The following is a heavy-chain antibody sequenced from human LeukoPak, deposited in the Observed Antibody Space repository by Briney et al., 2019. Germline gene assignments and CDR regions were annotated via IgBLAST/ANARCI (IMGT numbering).Heavy chain of an antibody. J-gene: IGHJ6*03. V-gene: IGHV3-7*04. CDR2: INEDGSEK. Sequence: GGSLRLSCVASGFTFSGYWMSWVRQVPGKGLEWVANINEDGSEKYYVDSVKGRFTISRDTAKNSLYLQMNSLRAEDTAVYSCARGDYGDYWNYYYMDVWGKGTRSPSP. D-gene: IGHD4-17*01. CDR3: ARGDYGDYWNYYYMDV. CDR1: GFTFSGYW.